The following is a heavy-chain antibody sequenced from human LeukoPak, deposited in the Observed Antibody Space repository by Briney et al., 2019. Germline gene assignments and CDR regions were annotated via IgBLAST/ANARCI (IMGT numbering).Heavy chain of an antibody. CDR1: GFRVSDYY. V-gene: IGHV3-7*01. J-gene: IGHJ4*02. CDR2: IKPDGSER. D-gene: IGHD3-22*01. Sequence: PGGSLRLSCAVSGFRVSDYYMSWVRQAPGKGLEWVGNIKPDGSERNHVDSVKGRFTISRDNAKKSLYLQMSSLRAEDTAVYYCARDWGAYYHFFDYWGQGTLVTVSS. CDR3: ARDWGAYYHFFDY.